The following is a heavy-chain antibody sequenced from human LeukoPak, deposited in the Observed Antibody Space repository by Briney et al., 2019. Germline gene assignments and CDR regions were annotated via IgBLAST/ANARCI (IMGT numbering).Heavy chain of an antibody. J-gene: IGHJ5*02. CDR3: ARDKCSGGSCYVGFDP. D-gene: IGHD2-15*01. CDR2: IIPIFGTA. CDR1: GGTFSSYA. V-gene: IGHV1-69*06. Sequence: ASVKVSCKASGGTFSSYAISGVRQAPGQGLEWMGGIIPIFGTANYAQKFQGRVTITADKSTSTAYMEMSSLRSEDTAVYYCARDKCSGGSCYVGFDPWGQGTVVTVSS.